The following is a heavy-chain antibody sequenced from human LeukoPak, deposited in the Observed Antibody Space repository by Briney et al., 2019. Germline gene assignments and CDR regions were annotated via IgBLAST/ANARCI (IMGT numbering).Heavy chain of an antibody. V-gene: IGHV3-7*03. J-gene: IGHJ5*02. Sequence: VGSLRLSCAASGFSFSNYWMSWVRQAPGKGLEWVANIKQDGSEKYSVDSVKGRFTISRDNAKNSLYLQMNSLRAEDTAVYYCARDRRDSYGFNWFDPWGQGTLVTVSS. D-gene: IGHD5-18*01. CDR1: GFSFSNYW. CDR3: ARDRRDSYGFNWFDP. CDR2: IKQDGSEK.